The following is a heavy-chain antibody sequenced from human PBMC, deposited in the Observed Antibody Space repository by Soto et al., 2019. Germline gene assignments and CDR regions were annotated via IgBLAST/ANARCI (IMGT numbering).Heavy chain of an antibody. Sequence: ASVKVSCKASGYTFTSYGISWVRQAPGQGLEWMGWISAYNGNTNYAQKLQGRVTMTTDTSTSTAYMELRSLRSDDTAVYYCARDLGPYYDFWSGYAGVENDAFDIWGQGTMVTVSS. J-gene: IGHJ3*02. CDR3: ARDLGPYYDFWSGYAGVENDAFDI. CDR1: GYTFTSYG. V-gene: IGHV1-18*01. CDR2: ISAYNGNT. D-gene: IGHD3-3*01.